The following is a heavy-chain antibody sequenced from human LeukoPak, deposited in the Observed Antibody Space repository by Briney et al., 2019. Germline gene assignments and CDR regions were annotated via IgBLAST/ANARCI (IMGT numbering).Heavy chain of an antibody. D-gene: IGHD6-13*01. CDR3: ARNAAAAGTGYYYYGMDV. J-gene: IGHJ6*02. Sequence: GASVKVSCKASGYTFTGYYMHWVRQASGQRLEWMGWINPNSGGTNYAQKFQGRVTMTRDTSISTAYMELSRLRSDDTAVYYCARNAAAAGTGYYYYGMDVWGQGTTVTVSS. V-gene: IGHV1-2*02. CDR2: INPNSGGT. CDR1: GYTFTGYY.